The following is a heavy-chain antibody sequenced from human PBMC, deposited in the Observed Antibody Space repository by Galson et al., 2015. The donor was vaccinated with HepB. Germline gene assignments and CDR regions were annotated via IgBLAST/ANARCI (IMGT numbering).Heavy chain of an antibody. Sequence: CAISGDSVSSPSSTWNWIRQSPSRGLEWLGRTYYRSKWYNDYAVSVRGRITINPDTSKNQFSLHLNSVTPEDTAVYYCGRGQLGATDNWGQGTLVTVSS. CDR3: GRGQLGATDN. CDR1: GDSVSSPSST. J-gene: IGHJ4*02. V-gene: IGHV6-1*01. CDR2: TYYRSKWYN. D-gene: IGHD1-26*01.